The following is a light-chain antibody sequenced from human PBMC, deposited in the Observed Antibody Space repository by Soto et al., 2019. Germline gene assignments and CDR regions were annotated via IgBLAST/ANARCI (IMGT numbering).Light chain of an antibody. Sequence: EIVMTQSPVTLSVSPGERATLSCRASQSVRSNLAWYQQKPSQAACPLIYGACTRATGIPTRFSGTGSGTEFTLTISSLQSEDFALYYCQQYNDWPLTFGQGTKGDIK. J-gene: IGKJ1*01. V-gene: IGKV3-15*01. CDR3: QQYNDWPLT. CDR1: QSVRSN. CDR2: GAC.